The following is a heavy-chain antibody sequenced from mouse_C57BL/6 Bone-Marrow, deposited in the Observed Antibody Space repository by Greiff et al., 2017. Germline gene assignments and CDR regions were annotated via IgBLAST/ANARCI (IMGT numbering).Heavy chain of an antibody. Sequence: EVKLVESGGDLVKPGGSLKLSCAASGFTFSSYGMSWVRQTPDKRLEWVATISSGGSYTYYPDSVKGRFTISRDNAKNTLYLQMSSLKSEDRAMYYCARDSSTGAYWGQGTLVTVSA. V-gene: IGHV5-6*01. D-gene: IGHD1-1*01. J-gene: IGHJ3*01. CDR3: ARDSSTGAY. CDR1: GFTFSSYG. CDR2: ISSGGSYT.